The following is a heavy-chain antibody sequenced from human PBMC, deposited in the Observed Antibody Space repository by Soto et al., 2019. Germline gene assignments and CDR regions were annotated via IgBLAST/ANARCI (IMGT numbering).Heavy chain of an antibody. CDR3: ARGRRSIVGATNFDF. CDR2: ICPGDSDS. CDR1: GYSFTSYC. Sequence: LKISCECSGYSFTSYCIGWVRQMPGKGLEWVGIICPGDSDSRYSPSFQGQVTISADKSISTAYVQWSSLKASDTAMYYCARGRRSIVGATNFDFWGQGTLVTVSS. D-gene: IGHD1-26*01. V-gene: IGHV5-51*01. J-gene: IGHJ4*02.